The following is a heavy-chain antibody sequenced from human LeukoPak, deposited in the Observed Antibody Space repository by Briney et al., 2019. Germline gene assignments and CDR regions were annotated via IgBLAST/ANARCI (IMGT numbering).Heavy chain of an antibody. D-gene: IGHD2-15*01. V-gene: IGHV5-51*01. CDR1: GYSFTSYW. J-gene: IGHJ1*01. CDR3: ATSGMDCSGGSCYPITEYFQH. Sequence: GESLKISCKGSGYSFTSYWIGWVRQMPGKGLGWMGIIYPGDSDTRYSPSFQGQVTISADKSISTAYLQWSSLKASDTAMYYCATSGMDCSGGSCYPITEYFQHWGQGTLVTVSS. CDR2: IYPGDSDT.